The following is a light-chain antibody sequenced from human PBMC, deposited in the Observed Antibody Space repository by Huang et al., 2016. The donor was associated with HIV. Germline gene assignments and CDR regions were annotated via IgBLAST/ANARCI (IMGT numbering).Light chain of an antibody. CDR3: QQYNNWPKVFT. Sequence: EIVMTQSPATLSVSPGERATLSCRARQSVSSNLAWYQENPGQAPRLLIYGGSTRATGIPARFSGSGSGTEFTLTISSLQSEDFAVYYCQQYNNWPKVFTYGPGTKVDIK. CDR2: GGS. V-gene: IGKV3-15*01. CDR1: QSVSSN. J-gene: IGKJ3*01.